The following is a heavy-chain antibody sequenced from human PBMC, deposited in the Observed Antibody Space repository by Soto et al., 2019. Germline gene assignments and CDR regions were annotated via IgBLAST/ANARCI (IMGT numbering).Heavy chain of an antibody. CDR2: INPSGGST. V-gene: IGHV1-46*01. Sequence: ASVKVSFKASGYTFTSYYMHWVRQAPGQGLEWMGIINPSGGSTSYAQKFQGRVTMTRDTSTSTVYMELSSLRSEDTAVYYCASQMVYAGYYYYGMDVWGQGTTVTVSS. CDR1: GYTFTSYY. D-gene: IGHD2-8*01. CDR3: ASQMVYAGYYYYGMDV. J-gene: IGHJ6*02.